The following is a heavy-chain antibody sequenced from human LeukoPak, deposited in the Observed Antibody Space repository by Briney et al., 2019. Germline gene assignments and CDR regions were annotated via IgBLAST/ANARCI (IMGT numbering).Heavy chain of an antibody. CDR1: GFTFSNYW. CDR2: INTDGSIT. J-gene: IGHJ5*02. V-gene: IGHV3-74*01. Sequence: GGSLRLSCAASGFTFSNYWIHWVRKAPGKGLVWVSRINTDGSITSYADSVKGRFTISRDNAKNTLYLQMNSLRAEDTAVYYCVTIGYSSEPWGQGTLVTVSS. CDR3: VTIGYSSEP. D-gene: IGHD6-13*01.